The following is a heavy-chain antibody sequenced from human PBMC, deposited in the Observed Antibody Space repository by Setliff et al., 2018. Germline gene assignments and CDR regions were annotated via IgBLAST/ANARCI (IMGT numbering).Heavy chain of an antibody. Sequence: KPSETLSLTCTVSGGSISSSSYYWGWIRQPPGKGLEWIGSIYYSGSTYYNPSLKSRVTISVDTSKNQFSLKLNSVTAADTAVYYCARTLYDYDILTGPGYYFDYWGQGTLVTSPQ. CDR2: IYYSGST. J-gene: IGHJ4*02. CDR1: GGSISSSSYY. CDR3: ARTLYDYDILTGPGYYFDY. V-gene: IGHV4-39*07. D-gene: IGHD3-9*01.